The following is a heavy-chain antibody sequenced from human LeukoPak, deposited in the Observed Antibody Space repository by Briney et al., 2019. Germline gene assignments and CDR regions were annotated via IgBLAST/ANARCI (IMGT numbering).Heavy chain of an antibody. CDR3: ARYQNNWNENDY. CDR2: ISSSSSYI. D-gene: IGHD1-1*01. J-gene: IGHJ4*02. V-gene: IGHV3-21*04. CDR1: GFTFSSYS. Sequence: GGSLRLSCAASGFTFSSYSMNWVRQAPGKGLEWVSSISSSSSYIYYADSVKGRFTISSDNAKNSLYLQMNSLRAEDTAVYYCARYQNNWNENDYWGQGTLVTVSS.